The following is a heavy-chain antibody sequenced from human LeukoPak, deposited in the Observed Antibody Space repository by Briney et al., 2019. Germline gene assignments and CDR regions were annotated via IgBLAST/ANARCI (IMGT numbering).Heavy chain of an antibody. CDR1: GGSISSSNW. V-gene: IGHV4-4*02. D-gene: IGHD3-10*01. CDR3: ARGSGSHGYPYY. CDR2: IYHSGST. J-gene: IGHJ4*02. Sequence: SETLSLTCAVSGGSISSSNWWSWVRQPPGKGLEWIGEIYHSGSTNYNPSLKSRVTISVDTSKNQFSLKLSSVTAADTAVYYCARGSGSHGYPYYWGQGTLVAVSS.